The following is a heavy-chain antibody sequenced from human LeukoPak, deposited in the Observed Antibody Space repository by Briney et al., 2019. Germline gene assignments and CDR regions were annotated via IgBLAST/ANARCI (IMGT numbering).Heavy chain of an antibody. D-gene: IGHD3-22*01. CDR3: ASGGYYYDSSGYRLDY. Sequence: ASVKVSCKASGYTFTSYGISWVRQAPGQGLEWMGWINPNSGGTNYAQKLQGRVTMTTDTSTSTAYMELRSLRSDDTAVYYCASGGYYYDSSGYRLDYWGQGTLVTVSS. CDR2: INPNSGGT. J-gene: IGHJ4*02. V-gene: IGHV1-18*01. CDR1: GYTFTSYG.